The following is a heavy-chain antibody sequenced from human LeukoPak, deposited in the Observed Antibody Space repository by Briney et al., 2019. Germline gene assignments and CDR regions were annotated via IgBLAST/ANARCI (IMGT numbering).Heavy chain of an antibody. V-gene: IGHV3-11*01. D-gene: IGHD3-22*01. Sequence: GGSLRLSCAASGFTFSDYYMSWIRQAPGKGLEWASYISSSGSTIYYADSVKGRFTISRDNAKNSLYLQMNSLRAEDTAVYYCARDKGYYDSSGSIDYWGQGTLVTVSS. CDR3: ARDKGYYDSSGSIDY. CDR1: GFTFSDYY. CDR2: ISSSGSTI. J-gene: IGHJ4*02.